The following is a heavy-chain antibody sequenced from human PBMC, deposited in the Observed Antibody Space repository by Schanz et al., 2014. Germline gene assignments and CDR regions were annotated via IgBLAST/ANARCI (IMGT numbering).Heavy chain of an antibody. J-gene: IGHJ3*02. V-gene: IGHV3-33*08. Sequence: QVRLVESGGGVVQPGRSLRLSCAASGFTLSSYGMHWVRQAPGKGLEWVAFINSDGTKRFYADSVKSRFTISRDNSRNTLYLQMNSLRAEDTAVYYCARDGYSVVVISPTESFDIWGQGTRVT. D-gene: IGHD2-21*01. CDR2: INSDGTKR. CDR1: GFTLSSYG. CDR3: ARDGYSVVVISPTESFDI.